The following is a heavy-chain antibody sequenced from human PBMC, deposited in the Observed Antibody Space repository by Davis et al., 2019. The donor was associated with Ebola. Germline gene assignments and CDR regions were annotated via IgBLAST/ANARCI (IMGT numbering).Heavy chain of an antibody. Sequence: SQTLSLTCAISVDSVSSNSVAWNWIRQSPSRGLEWLGRTYYRSKWYYNTADALSLKGRITVSPDTSKNQFSLQLNSVTPEDTAVYYCARAGRGCSGGSCYSGRFDYWGQGTLVTVSS. J-gene: IGHJ4*02. CDR1: VDSVSSNSVA. V-gene: IGHV6-1*01. D-gene: IGHD2-15*01. CDR3: ARAGRGCSGGSCYSGRFDY. CDR2: TYYRSKWYY.